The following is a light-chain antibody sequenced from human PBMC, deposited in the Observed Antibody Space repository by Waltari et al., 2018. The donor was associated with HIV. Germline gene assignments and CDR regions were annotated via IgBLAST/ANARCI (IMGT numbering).Light chain of an antibody. CDR1: STDVGTYNL. CDR2: EVT. CDR3: CSYVGSNTF. J-gene: IGLJ1*01. V-gene: IGLV2-23*02. Sequence: QSALTQPASVSGSPGQSITLSCPGTSTDVGTYNLFAWYQQHPGKAPKLIIYEVTKRPSGVSNRFSGSKAGNTASLTISGLQADDEADYYCCSYVGSNTFFGTGTKVTVL.